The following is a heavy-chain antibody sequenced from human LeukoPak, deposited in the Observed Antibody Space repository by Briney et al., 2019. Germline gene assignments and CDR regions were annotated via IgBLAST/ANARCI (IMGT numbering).Heavy chain of an antibody. D-gene: IGHD3-16*02. V-gene: IGHV1-3*01. CDR1: GYTFTSYA. CDR3: ARDRRLGELSFDY. Sequence: ASVKVSCKASGYTFTSYAMHWVRQAPGQRLEWMGWISAGNGNTKYSQKFQGRVTITRDTSASTAYMELSSLRSEDTAVYYCARDRRLGELSFDYWGQGTLVTVSS. J-gene: IGHJ4*02. CDR2: ISAGNGNT.